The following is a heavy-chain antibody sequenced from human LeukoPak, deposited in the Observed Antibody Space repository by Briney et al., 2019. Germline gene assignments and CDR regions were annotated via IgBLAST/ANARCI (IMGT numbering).Heavy chain of an antibody. CDR1: GGSISSYS. CDR2: IYYSGTT. J-gene: IGHJ4*02. D-gene: IGHD1-26*01. CDR3: AIGILGPTPYFDQ. Sequence: SETLSLTCIVSGGSISSYSWSWIRQPPGKGLEWIGYIYYSGTTNYNPSLKSRVTISVDTSKNQFSLKLRSVTAADTAVYHCAIGILGPTPYFDQWGQGTLVTVSS. V-gene: IGHV4-59*01.